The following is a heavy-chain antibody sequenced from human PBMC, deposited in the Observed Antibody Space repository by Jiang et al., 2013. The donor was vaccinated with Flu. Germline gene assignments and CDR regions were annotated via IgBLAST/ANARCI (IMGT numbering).Heavy chain of an antibody. D-gene: IGHD3-16*01. CDR3: ARLPHDYAPHWFDP. CDR2: IDPSDSYT. CDR1: GYSFTSYW. Sequence: CKGSGYSFTSYWISWVRRCRKAGVDGRIDPSDSYTNYSPSFQGHVTISADKSISTAYLQWSSLKASDTAMYYCARLPHDYAPHWFDPWGQGTLVTVSS. V-gene: IGHV5-10-1*01. J-gene: IGHJ5*02.